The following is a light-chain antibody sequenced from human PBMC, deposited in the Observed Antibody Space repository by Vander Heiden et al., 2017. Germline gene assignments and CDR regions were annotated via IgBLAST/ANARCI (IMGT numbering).Light chain of an antibody. CDR1: KLGEKY. CDR3: QAWDRNIAV. CDR2: ENR. V-gene: IGLV3-1*01. J-gene: IGLJ2*01. Sequence: QPPSLSSSPGQTASVTCSGHKLGEKYVCWYRQKPGRSPEVILYENRKRPSGIPERFSGSNWGNTATLTIIGTQAMDEADYYCQAWDRNIAVFGGGTKLAVL.